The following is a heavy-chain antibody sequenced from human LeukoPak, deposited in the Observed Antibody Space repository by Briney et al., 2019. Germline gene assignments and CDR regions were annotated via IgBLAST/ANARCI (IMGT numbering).Heavy chain of an antibody. CDR1: AFSFSDYH. Sequence: PGGSLRLSCAASAFSFSDYHMSWIRQAPGKGLEWVSYMSGSGSTISYADSVKGRFTISRDNAKNSLYLQMNSLRAEDTAVYYCAKEITFEGVIVQGFDYWGQGTLVTVSS. J-gene: IGHJ4*02. CDR3: AKEITFEGVIVQGFDY. V-gene: IGHV3-11*01. D-gene: IGHD3-16*02. CDR2: MSGSGSTI.